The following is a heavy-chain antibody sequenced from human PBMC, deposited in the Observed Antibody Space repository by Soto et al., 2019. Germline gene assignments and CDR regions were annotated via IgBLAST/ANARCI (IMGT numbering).Heavy chain of an antibody. D-gene: IGHD6-19*01. Sequence: EVHLLESGGGLVQPGGSLRLSCEASGFTFNNYAMTWVRQTQGQGLQWVSTISGSGSSTFYADSVRGRFTISRDNSKPNHYLQRNSLRAEDKALYYCAKEKIASTVADFFDYWGQGTMVTVSS. CDR3: AKEKIASTVADFFDY. J-gene: IGHJ4*02. V-gene: IGHV3-23*01. CDR2: ISGSGSST. CDR1: GFTFNNYA.